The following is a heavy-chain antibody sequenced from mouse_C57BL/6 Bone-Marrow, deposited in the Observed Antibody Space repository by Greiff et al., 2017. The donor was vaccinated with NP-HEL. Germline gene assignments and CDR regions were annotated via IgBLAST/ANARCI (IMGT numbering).Heavy chain of an antibody. V-gene: IGHV10-1*01. Sequence: DVMLVESGGGLVQPKGSLKLSCAASGFSFTTYAMNWVRQAPGQGLEWVARIRSKSNNYATYYADSVKDRFTISRDDSESMLYLQMNNLKTEDTAMYYCVRGYGDYFDYWGQGTTLTVSS. D-gene: IGHD1-2*01. CDR2: IRSKSNNYAT. J-gene: IGHJ2*01. CDR3: VRGYGDYFDY. CDR1: GFSFTTYA.